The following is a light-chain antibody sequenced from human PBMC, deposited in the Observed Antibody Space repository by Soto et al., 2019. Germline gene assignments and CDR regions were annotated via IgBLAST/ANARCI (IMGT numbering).Light chain of an antibody. CDR1: DIGSKG. J-gene: IGLJ2*01. Sequence: SYELTQPPSVSVAPGTTASISCGGNDIGSKGVHWYQQKPGQAPVLVIYSDTDLPPVITERFSGSNSANLATLTISRVEAGDGADDYWELWDICSSHVVFGGGTKFIVL. CDR3: ELWDICSSHVV. V-gene: IGLV3-21*01. CDR2: SDT.